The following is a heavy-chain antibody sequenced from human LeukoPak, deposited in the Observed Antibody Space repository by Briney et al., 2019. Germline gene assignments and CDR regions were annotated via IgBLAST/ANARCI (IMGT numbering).Heavy chain of an antibody. CDR2: ISGSGDST. CDR1: GFPFINYA. Sequence: GGSLRLPCAAPGFPFINYAMSWVRQAPGKGLEWVSGISGSGDSTNYADSVKGRFTISRDNSKNTLYLQMSSLRAEDTAVYYCAKDRSAYYFARLEHWGQGTLVTVSS. J-gene: IGHJ1*01. D-gene: IGHD3-22*01. V-gene: IGHV3-23*01. CDR3: AKDRSAYYFARLEH.